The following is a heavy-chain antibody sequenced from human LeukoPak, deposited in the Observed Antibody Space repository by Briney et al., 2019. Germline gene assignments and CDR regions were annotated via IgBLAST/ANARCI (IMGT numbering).Heavy chain of an antibody. CDR1: GFTFSSYA. D-gene: IGHD6-19*01. V-gene: IGHV3-23*01. Sequence: GGSLRLSCAAFGFTFSSYAMTWVRQAPGKGLEWVSGISVSGGSTYFADSVRGRFTISRDNSKNTLYLQMNSLRAEDTAVYYCAKQYISGWYSDYWGQGTPVTVSS. CDR2: ISVSGGST. CDR3: AKQYISGWYSDY. J-gene: IGHJ4*02.